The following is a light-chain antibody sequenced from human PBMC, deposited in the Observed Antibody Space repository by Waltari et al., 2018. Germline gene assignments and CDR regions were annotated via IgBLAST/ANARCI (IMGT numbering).Light chain of an antibody. CDR2: DTS. CDR1: QSVSIN. J-gene: IGKJ4*01. V-gene: IGKV3-15*01. CDR3: QQYNDWLPLT. Sequence: EIVMTQSPATLSVSPGESATLSCRASQSVSINLAWYQQKPGQAPRLLIFDTSTRATGIPARFSGSGSGTDFTLTISGLQSEDFAVYYCQQYNDWLPLTFGGGTKVEI.